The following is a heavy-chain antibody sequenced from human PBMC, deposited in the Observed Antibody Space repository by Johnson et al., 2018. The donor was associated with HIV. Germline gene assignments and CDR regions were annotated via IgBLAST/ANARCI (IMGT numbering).Heavy chain of an antibody. CDR2: INWNGGRT. Sequence: VQLVESGGGVVQPGGSLRLSCAASGFTFSSYAMSWVRQAPGKGLEWVSGINWNGGRTGYVDSMKGRLTISRDNAKNSLYLQMNSLRAEDTALYYCARVAAAAGRMTDAFDIWGQGTMVSVSS. D-gene: IGHD6-13*01. V-gene: IGHV3-20*04. J-gene: IGHJ3*02. CDR1: GFTFSSYA. CDR3: ARVAAAAGRMTDAFDI.